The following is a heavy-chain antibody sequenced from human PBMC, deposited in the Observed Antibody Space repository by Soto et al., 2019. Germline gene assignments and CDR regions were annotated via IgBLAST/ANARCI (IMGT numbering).Heavy chain of an antibody. V-gene: IGHV1-18*01. CDR1: GYTFTSYG. Sequence: QVQLVQSGAEVKKPGASVKVSCKASGYTFTSYGISWVRQAPGQGLEWMGWISAYNGNTNYAQKLQGRVTMTTDTSTSTAYMELRSLRSDDTAVYYCAREGRYSYGQHYYYYYGMDVWGQGTTVTVSS. J-gene: IGHJ6*02. CDR3: AREGRYSYGQHYYYYYGMDV. CDR2: ISAYNGNT. D-gene: IGHD5-18*01.